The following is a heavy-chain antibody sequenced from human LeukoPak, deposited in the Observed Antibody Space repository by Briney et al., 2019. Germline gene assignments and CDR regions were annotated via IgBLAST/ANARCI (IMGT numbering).Heavy chain of an antibody. V-gene: IGHV3-74*01. D-gene: IGHD5-24*01. J-gene: IGHJ4*02. CDR2: LDTDEKIT. CDR1: GFTFSNYW. Sequence: GGSLRLSCAASGFTFSNYWMSWVRHAPGKGLVWVSRLDTDEKITTYADSVKGRFTISRDNAKNMLYLQMNSLRVEDTAVYYCVRDKDGYNFWGQGTLVTVSS. CDR3: VRDKDGYNF.